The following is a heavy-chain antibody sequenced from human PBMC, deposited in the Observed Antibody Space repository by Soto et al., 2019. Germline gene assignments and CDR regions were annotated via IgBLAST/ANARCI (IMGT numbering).Heavy chain of an antibody. J-gene: IGHJ6*02. CDR1: GFTVSGNY. V-gene: IGHV3-53*01. CDR3: ASTVTRASYYYGMDV. CDR2: IYSGGST. Sequence: PGGSLRLSCAASGFTVSGNYMRWVRQAPGKGLEWVSVIYSGGSTYYADSVKGRFTISRDNSKNTLYLQMNSLRAEDTAVYYCASTVTRASYYYGMDVWGQGTTVTVSS. D-gene: IGHD4-17*01.